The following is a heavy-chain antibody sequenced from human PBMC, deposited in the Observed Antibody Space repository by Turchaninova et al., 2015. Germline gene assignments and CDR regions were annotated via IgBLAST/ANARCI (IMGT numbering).Heavy chain of an antibody. D-gene: IGHD3-3*01. CDR3: ARVGSGDFWSGD. V-gene: IGHV1-2*02. Sequence: QVQLVQSGAEVKKPGASVKVSCKASGDTLTGYYIPWGRQTPGKGLEGMGKINPDSGGTNYAQRCQGSVSMTSDTSISTAYMELSRLTSDDTAVYYCARVGSGDFWSGDWGQGTLVTVSS. CDR1: GDTLTGYY. J-gene: IGHJ4*02. CDR2: INPDSGGT.